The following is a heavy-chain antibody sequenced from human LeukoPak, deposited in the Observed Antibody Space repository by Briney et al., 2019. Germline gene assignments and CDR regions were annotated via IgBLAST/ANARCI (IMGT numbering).Heavy chain of an antibody. V-gene: IGHV4-39*07. Sequence: SETLSLTCTVSGGSISSSSYYWGWIRQPPGKGLEWIGSIYYSGSTYYNPSLKSRVPISVDTSKNQFSLKLSSVTAADTAVYYCARIEMATITLDYWGQGTLVTVSS. CDR1: GGSISSSSYY. CDR2: IYYSGST. J-gene: IGHJ4*02. CDR3: ARIEMATITLDY. D-gene: IGHD5-24*01.